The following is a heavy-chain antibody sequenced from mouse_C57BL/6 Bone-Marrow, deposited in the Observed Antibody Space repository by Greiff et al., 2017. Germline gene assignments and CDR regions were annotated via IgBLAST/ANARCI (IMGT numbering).Heavy chain of an antibody. V-gene: IGHV5-17*01. CDR1: GFTFSDYG. CDR3: ARGSFAY. J-gene: IGHJ3*01. CDR2: ISSGSSTI. Sequence: EVQRVESGGGLVKPGGSLKLSCAASGFTFSDYGMHWVRQAPEQGLEWVAYISSGSSTIYYADTVKGRFTISRDNAKNTLFLQMTSLRSEDTAMYYCARGSFAYWGRGTLVTVSA.